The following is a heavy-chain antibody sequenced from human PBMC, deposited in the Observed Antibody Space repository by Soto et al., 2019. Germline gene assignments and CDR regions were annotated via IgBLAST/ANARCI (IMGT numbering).Heavy chain of an antibody. CDR1: RGTFSSYT. CDR2: IIPILGIT. V-gene: IGHV1-69*02. CDR3: ARSDCSGGSCYLFWFDP. Sequence: SVKVSCKVSRGTFSSYTINWVRQAPGQGLEWMGRIIPILGITNYAQKFQGRVTITADKSTSIAYMELSSLRSEDTAVYYCARSDCSGGSCYLFWFDPWGQGTLVTVSS. J-gene: IGHJ5*02. D-gene: IGHD2-15*01.